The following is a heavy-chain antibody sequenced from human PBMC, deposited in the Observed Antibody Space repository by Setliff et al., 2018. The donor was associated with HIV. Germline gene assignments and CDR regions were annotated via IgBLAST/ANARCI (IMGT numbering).Heavy chain of an antibody. CDR1: GFTFSSSE. CDR3: ARGWFDS. V-gene: IGHV3-48*03. J-gene: IGHJ5*01. CDR2: ISSSSNTI. Sequence: LRLSCAASGFTFSSSEMNWVRQAPGKGLEWVSYISSSSNTIYYADSVKGRFTISRDNAKNSLYLQMNSLRAEDTAVYYCARGWFDSWGQGTLVTVSS.